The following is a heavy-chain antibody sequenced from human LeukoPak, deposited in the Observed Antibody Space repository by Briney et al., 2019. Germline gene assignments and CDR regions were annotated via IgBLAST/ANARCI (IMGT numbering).Heavy chain of an antibody. CDR2: ISGRGGKT. CDR1: GFTFTNYA. D-gene: IGHD4/OR15-4a*01. V-gene: IGHV3-23*01. J-gene: IGHJ3*02. Sequence: GGSLRLSCAVSGFTFTNYAINWVRQAPGKGLEWVSNISGRGGKTDYADSVKGRFATSRDNYKSTVYMQMKSLRAEDTDIYYCAKGMTMDDVAFDIWGQGTMVTVSS. CDR3: AKGMTMDDVAFDI.